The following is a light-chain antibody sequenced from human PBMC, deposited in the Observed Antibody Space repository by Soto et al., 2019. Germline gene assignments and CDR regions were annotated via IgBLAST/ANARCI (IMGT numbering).Light chain of an antibody. CDR3: HQRNYWPRVT. J-gene: IGKJ4*01. CDR2: DAS. V-gene: IGKV3-11*01. Sequence: EIVLTQSPATLSLSPGESATLSCRASQPVSNFLAWYQQKPGQAPRLLMYDASSRASGVPARFSGSGSGTAFTLTSSSLEPEDFALYYWHQRNYWPRVTVGGGTRVESK. CDR1: QPVSNF.